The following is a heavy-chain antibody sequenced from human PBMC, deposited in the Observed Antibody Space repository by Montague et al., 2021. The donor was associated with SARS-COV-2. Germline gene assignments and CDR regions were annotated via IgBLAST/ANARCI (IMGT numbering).Heavy chain of an antibody. CDR2: INGGGGST. D-gene: IGHD2-15*01. Sequence: SLRLSCAASGFTVSTAVVSWVRQAPGKGLEWVSTINGGGGSTYYADSMRGRFTISRDNSENTLYLQMNSLRAEGTAIYYCAKGRGTSCSDHWGQGTLVTVSS. CDR1: GFTVSTAV. V-gene: IGHV3-23*01. J-gene: IGHJ4*02. CDR3: AKGRGTSCSDH.